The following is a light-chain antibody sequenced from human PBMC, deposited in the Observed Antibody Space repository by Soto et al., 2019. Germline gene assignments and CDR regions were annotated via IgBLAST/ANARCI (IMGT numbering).Light chain of an antibody. Sequence: DIQMTQSPSTLSASVGDRVTITCRASQSISSWLAWYQQKPGKAPKSLIYKASSLESGVPSRFSGGGSGTEFTLTISSLQPDDFEPYYCQQYNSYPLTFGQGTRLEIK. J-gene: IGKJ5*01. V-gene: IGKV1-5*03. CDR3: QQYNSYPLT. CDR2: KAS. CDR1: QSISSW.